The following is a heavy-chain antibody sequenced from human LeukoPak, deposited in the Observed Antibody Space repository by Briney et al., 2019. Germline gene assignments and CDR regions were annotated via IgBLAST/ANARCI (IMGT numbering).Heavy chain of an antibody. CDR1: GGSISNYY. CDR3: ARHGADSSGYYSGFDY. V-gene: IGHV4-59*08. Sequence: SETLSLTCTVSGGSISNYYWSWIRQPPGKGLEWIGYIYYSGSTNYNPSLKSRVTISVDTSKNQFSLKLSSVTAADTAVYYCARHGADSSGYYSGFDYWGQGTLVTVSS. D-gene: IGHD3-22*01. J-gene: IGHJ4*02. CDR2: IYYSGST.